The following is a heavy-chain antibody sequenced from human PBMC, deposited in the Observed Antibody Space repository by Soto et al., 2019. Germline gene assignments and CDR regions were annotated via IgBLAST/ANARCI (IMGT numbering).Heavy chain of an antibody. CDR2: ITDSGGNT. V-gene: IGHV3-23*01. J-gene: IGHJ5*02. CDR3: AKAPPSSYYGLNWFDP. CDR1: GFTFGSCA. Sequence: PGGSLRLSCAASGFTFGSCAMTWVHQAPGRGLEWVSTITDSGGNTFHADSVKGRFTISRDNSRSTVYLQMSSLRADDTAVYYCAKAPPSSYYGLNWFDPWGQGTLVTVSS. D-gene: IGHD4-4*01.